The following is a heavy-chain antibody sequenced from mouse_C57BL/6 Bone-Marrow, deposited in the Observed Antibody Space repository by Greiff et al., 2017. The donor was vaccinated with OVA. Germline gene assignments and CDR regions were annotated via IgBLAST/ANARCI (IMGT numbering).Heavy chain of an antibody. V-gene: IGHV2-4*01. Sequence: VQLVESGPGLVQPSQSLSITCTVSGFSLTSYGVHWVRQPPGKGLEWLGVIWSGGSTDYNAAFISRLSISKDNSKSQVFFKMNSLQADDTAIYYCAKEKGTSTVVATNAMDYWGQGTSVTVSS. J-gene: IGHJ4*01. CDR2: IWSGGST. D-gene: IGHD1-1*01. CDR3: AKEKGTSTVVATNAMDY. CDR1: GFSLTSYG.